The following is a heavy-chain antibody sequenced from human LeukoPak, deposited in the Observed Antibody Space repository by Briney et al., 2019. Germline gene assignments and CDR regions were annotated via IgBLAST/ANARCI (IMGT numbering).Heavy chain of an antibody. CDR2: IYYSGST. D-gene: IGHD3-22*01. CDR1: GGSISSGDYY. V-gene: IGHV4-30-4*01. Sequence: KPSETLSLTCTVSGGSISSGDYYWGWIRQPPGKGLEWIEYIYYSGSTYYNPSLKSRLTISVDTSKNQFSLKLSSVTAADTAVYYCAREGNYYDSSDTGGYWGQGTLVTVSS. J-gene: IGHJ4*02. CDR3: AREGNYYDSSDTGGY.